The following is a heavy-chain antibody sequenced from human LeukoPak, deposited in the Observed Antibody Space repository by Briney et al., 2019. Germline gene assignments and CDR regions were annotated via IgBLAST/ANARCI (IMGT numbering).Heavy chain of an antibody. Sequence: GGSLRLSCAASGFTFSSYWMSWVRQAPGKGLEWVANIRQDGSEKYYVDSVKGRFTISRDNAKNSLYLQMNSLRAEDTAVYYCARDWHCSSTSCYDGRFDYWGQGTLVTVSS. CDR1: GFTFSSYW. D-gene: IGHD2-2*01. CDR3: ARDWHCSSTSCYDGRFDY. CDR2: IRQDGSEK. J-gene: IGHJ4*02. V-gene: IGHV3-7*01.